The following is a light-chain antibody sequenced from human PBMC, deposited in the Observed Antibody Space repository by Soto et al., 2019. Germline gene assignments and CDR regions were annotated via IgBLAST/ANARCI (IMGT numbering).Light chain of an antibody. V-gene: IGLV2-14*01. CDR3: ASFRSGTILV. Sequence: QSVLTQPASVSGSPGQSIAISCTGTSSDVGGYNYVSWYQQHPGKAPKLLLSEVNNRPSGVSRRFSGSKAGNTASLTISGLLDDDEADYFCASFRSGTILVFGSGTKVTVL. CDR2: EVN. J-gene: IGLJ1*01. CDR1: SSDVGGYNY.